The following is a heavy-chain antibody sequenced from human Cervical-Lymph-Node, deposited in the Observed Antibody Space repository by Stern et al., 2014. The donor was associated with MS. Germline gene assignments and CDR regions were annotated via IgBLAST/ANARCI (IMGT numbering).Heavy chain of an antibody. D-gene: IGHD1-14*01. CDR1: GGNFSTYA. CDR2: TITFSSAS. Sequence: VQLVESGDEMKQPGSSVRVSCKTSGGNFSTYAVSWVRQAPGQGPEWMARTITFSSASDYLLKFKVSLTIIAYEPTTSVYMELRSLRSEDTAVYVCTVTSAASEFDFWGQGTLVVVSS. V-gene: IGHV1-69*18. CDR3: TVTSAASEFDF. J-gene: IGHJ4*02.